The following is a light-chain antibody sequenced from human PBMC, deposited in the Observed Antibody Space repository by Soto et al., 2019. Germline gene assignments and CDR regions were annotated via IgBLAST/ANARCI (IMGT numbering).Light chain of an antibody. CDR2: AAS. CDR1: QSISSY. Sequence: DIQMTQSPSSLSASVGDRVTITCRASQSISSYLNWYQQKPGKAPKLLIYAASSLQSGVPSRFSGSGSGTDFTLTISSLQPEDFATYYCQQSYSSSATIFGQGTKVDIK. J-gene: IGKJ2*01. CDR3: QQSYSSSATI. V-gene: IGKV1-39*01.